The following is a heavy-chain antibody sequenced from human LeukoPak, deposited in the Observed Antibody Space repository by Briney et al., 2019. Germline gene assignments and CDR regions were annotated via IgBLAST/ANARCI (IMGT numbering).Heavy chain of an antibody. CDR2: TYYSGST. V-gene: IGHV4-39*07. J-gene: IGHJ3*02. D-gene: IGHD2-15*01. CDR3: ARDPRYCSGGSCSRHAFDI. Sequence: SETLSLTCTVSGGSISSSSYYWGWIRQPPGKGLEWIGSTYYSGSTYYNPSLKSRVTISVDTSKNQFSLKLSSVTAADTAVYYCARDPRYCSGGSCSRHAFDIWGQGTMVTVSS. CDR1: GGSISSSSYY.